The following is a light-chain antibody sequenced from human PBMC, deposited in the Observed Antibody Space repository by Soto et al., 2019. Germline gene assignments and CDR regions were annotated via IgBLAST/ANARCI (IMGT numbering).Light chain of an antibody. J-gene: IGKJ1*01. CDR3: QQYNNWPPWT. V-gene: IGKV3-15*01. CDR1: QSVSSN. Sequence: EIVMTQSPATLSVSPGERATLSCRASQSVSSNLAWYQQKPGQAPRLLIHTASTRATGIPARFSGSGSGTEFTLTISSLQSEDFAVYYCQQYNNWPPWTFGQGTKVEIK. CDR2: TAS.